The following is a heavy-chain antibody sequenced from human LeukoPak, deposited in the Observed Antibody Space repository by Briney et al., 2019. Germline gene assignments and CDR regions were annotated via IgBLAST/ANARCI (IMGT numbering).Heavy chain of an antibody. CDR3: ARHPITRYYDSSGYSAAGPDY. CDR2: INPGDFDT. D-gene: IGHD3-22*01. Sequence: GEPLQISCKGSGYRFTTYWIGWVRQMPGKGLEWMGIINPGDFDTRYSPSFQGQVTISADKSISTAYLLWSSLKASDTAMYYCARHPITRYYDSSGYSAAGPDYWGQGTLVTVSS. CDR1: GYRFTTYW. V-gene: IGHV5-51*01. J-gene: IGHJ4*02.